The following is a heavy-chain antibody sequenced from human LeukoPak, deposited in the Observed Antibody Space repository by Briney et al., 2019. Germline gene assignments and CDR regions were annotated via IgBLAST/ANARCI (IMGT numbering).Heavy chain of an antibody. CDR1: GFTFSSYA. CDR2: IRYDGSNK. D-gene: IGHD3-3*01. CDR3: AKDFWSGYAYYFDY. J-gene: IGHJ4*02. V-gene: IGHV3-30*02. Sequence: GGSLRLSCAASGFTFSSYAMSWVRQAPGKGLEWVAFIRYDGSNKYYADSVKGRFTISRDNSKNTLYLQMNSLRAEDTAVYYCAKDFWSGYAYYFDYWGQGTLVTVSS.